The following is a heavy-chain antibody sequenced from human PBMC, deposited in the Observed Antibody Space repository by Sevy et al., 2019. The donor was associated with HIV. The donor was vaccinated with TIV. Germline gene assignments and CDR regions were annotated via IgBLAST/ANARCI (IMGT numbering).Heavy chain of an antibody. CDR3: ARGGETPRGFDP. CDR2: INHSGYT. CDR1: GGSISSVNW. Sequence: SETLSLTCAVSGGSISSVNWWHWVRQPPGKGLEWIGEINHSGYTNYNPSLKSRVTISVDNSKNQFSLNLNSVTAADTAVYYCARGGETPRGFDPWGQGSLVTVSS. D-gene: IGHD3-16*01. J-gene: IGHJ5*02. V-gene: IGHV4-4*02.